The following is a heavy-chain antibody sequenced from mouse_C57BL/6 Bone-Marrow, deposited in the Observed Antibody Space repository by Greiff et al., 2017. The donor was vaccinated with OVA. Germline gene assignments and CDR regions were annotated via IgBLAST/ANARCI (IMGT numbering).Heavy chain of an antibody. CDR2: IDPETGGT. CDR3: TSTYGSSPDV. J-gene: IGHJ1*03. CDR1: GYTFTDYE. Sequence: QVQLKQSGAELVRPGASVPLSCKASGYTFTDYEMHWVKQTPVHGLEWIGAIDPETGGTAYNQKFKGKAILTADKSSSTAYMELRSPTSEDSAVYYCTSTYGSSPDVWGTGTTVTVSS. D-gene: IGHD1-1*01. V-gene: IGHV1-15*01.